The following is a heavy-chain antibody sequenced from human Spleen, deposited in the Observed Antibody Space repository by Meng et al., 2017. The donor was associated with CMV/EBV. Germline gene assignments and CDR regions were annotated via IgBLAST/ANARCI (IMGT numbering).Heavy chain of an antibody. J-gene: IGHJ5*02. CDR2: IYYSGST. V-gene: IGHV4-39*07. Sequence: SETLSLTCSVSGGSVSSGSYYWGWIRQPPGKGPEWIGTIYYSGSTYYNPSLQSRVTISIDTSRNQFSLKVRSVTAADMAVYYCARVKYQLPNSFDPWGQGTLVTVSS. CDR1: GGSVSSGSYY. D-gene: IGHD2-2*01. CDR3: ARVKYQLPNSFDP.